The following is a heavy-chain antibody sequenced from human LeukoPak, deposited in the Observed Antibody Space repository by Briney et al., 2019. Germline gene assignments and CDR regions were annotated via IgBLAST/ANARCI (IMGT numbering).Heavy chain of an antibody. Sequence: SETLSLTCAVYSGTFSGYYWSWIRQPPGKGLEWIGEINHRGSTNYNPSLKSRVTISVDTSKNQVSLKLNSVTAADTAVYYCARGHIVVVVATTRSDAFDMWGRGTMVTVSS. CDR1: SGTFSGYY. D-gene: IGHD2-15*01. CDR2: INHRGST. V-gene: IGHV4-34*01. CDR3: ARGHIVVVVATTRSDAFDM. J-gene: IGHJ3*02.